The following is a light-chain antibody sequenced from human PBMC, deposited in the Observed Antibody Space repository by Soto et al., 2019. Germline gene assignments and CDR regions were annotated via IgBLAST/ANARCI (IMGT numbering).Light chain of an antibody. J-gene: IGKJ1*01. Sequence: EIVLTQSPGTLSLSPGEIATLSCRASQSVSSSYLAWYQQKPGQAPRILIYGASSRATGIPDRFSGSGSGTDFTLTISRLEPEDFAVYYCQQYGSSPRTFGQGTQVEIK. CDR2: GAS. V-gene: IGKV3-20*01. CDR1: QSVSSSY. CDR3: QQYGSSPRT.